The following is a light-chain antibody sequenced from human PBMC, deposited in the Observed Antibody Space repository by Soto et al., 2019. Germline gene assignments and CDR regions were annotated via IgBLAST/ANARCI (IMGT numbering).Light chain of an antibody. Sequence: IVMTQSPATLSVSPGERATLSCRASERIDNKLAWYQQRPGQAPRLLIYGTSIRATGIPARVSGSGSGTELTRTSSGLQAEEFGVDYGQQYKDWRKSGQGTNVESK. CDR1: ERIDNK. CDR3: QQYKDWRK. V-gene: IGKV3-15*01. J-gene: IGKJ1*01. CDR2: GTS.